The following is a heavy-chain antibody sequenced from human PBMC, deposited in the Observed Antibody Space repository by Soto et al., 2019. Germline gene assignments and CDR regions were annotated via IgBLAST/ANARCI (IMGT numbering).Heavy chain of an antibody. CDR3: ARDKGRGYSYGRYYYYGMDV. CDR2: IIPIFGTA. D-gene: IGHD5-18*01. V-gene: IGHV1-69*13. J-gene: IGHJ6*02. Sequence: SVKVSCKASGGTFSSYAISWVRQAPVQWLEWMGGIIPIFGTANYAQKFQGRVTITADESTSTAYMELSSLRSEDTAVYYCARDKGRGYSYGRYYYYGMDVWGQGTTVTVSS. CDR1: GGTFSSYA.